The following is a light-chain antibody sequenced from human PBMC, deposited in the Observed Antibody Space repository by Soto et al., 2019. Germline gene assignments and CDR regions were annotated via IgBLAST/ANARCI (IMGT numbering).Light chain of an antibody. Sequence: QLVLTQPPSASGTPGQRVTISCSGSSSNIGSYTVNWYQQLPGTAPKLLIYSNNQRPSGVPDRFSGSKSGTSVSLAISGLQSDDEADYYCAAWDDSLNGVVFGGGTKLTVL. CDR1: SSNIGSYT. CDR2: SNN. V-gene: IGLV1-44*01. J-gene: IGLJ2*01. CDR3: AAWDDSLNGVV.